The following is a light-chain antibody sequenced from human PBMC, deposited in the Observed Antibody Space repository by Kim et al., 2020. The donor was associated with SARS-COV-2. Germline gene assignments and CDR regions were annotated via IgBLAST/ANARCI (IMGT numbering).Light chain of an antibody. V-gene: IGKV1-5*03. CDR3: QQYMSFPT. J-gene: IGKJ1*01. CDR2: KAS. CDR1: QSISSW. Sequence: SASVGDRVTLTCRASQSISSWLAWYQQKPGKAPNLLIYKASYLEGGVPSRFGGSGSGTEFTLTISSLQPDDFAIYYWQQYMSFPTFGQGTKVDIK.